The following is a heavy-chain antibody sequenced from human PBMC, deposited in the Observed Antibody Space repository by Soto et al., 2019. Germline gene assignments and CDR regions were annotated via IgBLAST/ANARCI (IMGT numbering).Heavy chain of an antibody. CDR2: INHSGST. Sequence: QVQLQQWGAGLLKPSETLSLTCAVYGGSFSGYYWSWIRQPPGKVLEWIGEINHSGSTNYNPSLKSRVTISVDTSKNQFSLKLSSVTAADTAVYYRARGGYSYGRYYYYYGMDVWGQGTTVTVSS. D-gene: IGHD5-18*01. J-gene: IGHJ6*02. V-gene: IGHV4-34*01. CDR3: ARGGYSYGRYYYYYGMDV. CDR1: GGSFSGYY.